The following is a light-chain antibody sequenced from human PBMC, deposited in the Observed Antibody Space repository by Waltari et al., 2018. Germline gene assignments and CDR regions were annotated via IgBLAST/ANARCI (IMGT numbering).Light chain of an antibody. Sequence: DIVMTQSPLSLSVTPGEPASISCRSSQSLLRSTGYNSLDWYVQKPGQPPQLLISLGSDRASGVPDRFSGSGTGTDFTLKISRVEAEDVGIYYCMQGTHWPRTFGQGTNVEI. CDR1: QSLLRSTGYNS. V-gene: IGKV2-28*01. J-gene: IGKJ1*01. CDR2: LGS. CDR3: MQGTHWPRT.